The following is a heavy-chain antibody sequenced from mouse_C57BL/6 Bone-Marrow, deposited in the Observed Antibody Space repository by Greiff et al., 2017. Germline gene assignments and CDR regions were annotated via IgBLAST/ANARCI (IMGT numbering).Heavy chain of an antibody. CDR2: ISDGGSYT. V-gene: IGHV5-4*01. CDR1: GFTFSSYA. D-gene: IGHD2-10*01. CDR3: ARDPLLGAY. Sequence: EVKLMESGGGLVKPGGSLKLSCAASGFTFSSYAMSWVRQTPEKRLEWVATISDGGSYTYYPDNVQGRFTISRDNAKNNLYLQMSHLKSEDTAMYYCARDPLLGAYWGQGTLVTVSA. J-gene: IGHJ3*01.